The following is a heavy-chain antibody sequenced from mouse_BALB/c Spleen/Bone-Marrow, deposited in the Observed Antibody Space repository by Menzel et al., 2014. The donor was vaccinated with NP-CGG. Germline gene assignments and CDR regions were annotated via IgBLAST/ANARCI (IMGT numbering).Heavy chain of an antibody. Sequence: QQSGAELVKPGASVKLSCTASGFNIKDXXXHWXXQRPXXGXXWXXRIDPANGNTKYDPKFQGKATITADTSSNTAYXXLSSLTSEDTAVYCCARLDLFAYWGQGTLVTVSA. CDR3: ARLDLFAY. CDR2: IDPANGNT. J-gene: IGHJ3*01. V-gene: IGHV14-3*02. CDR1: GFNIKDXX.